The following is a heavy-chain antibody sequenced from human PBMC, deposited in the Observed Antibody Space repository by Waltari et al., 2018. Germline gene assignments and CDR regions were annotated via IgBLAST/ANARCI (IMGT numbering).Heavy chain of an antibody. CDR1: GDSVPIKTAA. CDR2: TYYRSRWYN. CDR3: ARDPPDGYTYFDY. J-gene: IGHJ4*02. V-gene: IGHV6-1*01. D-gene: IGHD3-16*01. Sequence: QVQLQQSGPGLVKPSQTLSLTCAISGDSVPIKTAAWNWSRPSPSRGLEWLGRTYYRSRWYNNYAVSVKSRITINQDTSKNQFSLQLSSVTPEDTAVYYCARDPPDGYTYFDYWGQGTLVTVSS.